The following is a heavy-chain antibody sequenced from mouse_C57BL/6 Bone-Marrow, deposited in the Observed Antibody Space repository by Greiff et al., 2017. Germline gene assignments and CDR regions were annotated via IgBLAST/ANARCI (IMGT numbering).Heavy chain of an antibody. CDR3: ARHPYYCGSITGYVDV. Sequence: EVKLVESGGGLVQPGGSLKLSCAASGFTFSDYYMYWVRQTPEQRLEWVAYISNGGGSTYYPDTVKGRFTISRDNAKNTLYLQMSRLKSEDTAMYYCARHPYYCGSITGYVDVWGTGTTVTVSA. J-gene: IGHJ1*03. CDR2: ISNGGGST. D-gene: IGHD1-1*01. CDR1: GFTFSDYY. V-gene: IGHV5-12*01.